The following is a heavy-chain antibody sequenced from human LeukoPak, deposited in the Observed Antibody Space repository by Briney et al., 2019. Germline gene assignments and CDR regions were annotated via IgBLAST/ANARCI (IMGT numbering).Heavy chain of an antibody. CDR3: ARQGRDYYDSSGYYTN. CDR1: GGSISSSSYY. CDR2: INYIGGT. J-gene: IGHJ4*02. V-gene: IGHV4-61*05. D-gene: IGHD3-22*01. Sequence: SETLSLTCSVSGGSISSSSYYWSWIRQPPGKGLEWIGYINYIGGTNYNPSLKSRVTISVDTSKNQFSLRLNSVTAADTAVYCCARQGRDYYDSSGYYTNWGQGSLVTVSS.